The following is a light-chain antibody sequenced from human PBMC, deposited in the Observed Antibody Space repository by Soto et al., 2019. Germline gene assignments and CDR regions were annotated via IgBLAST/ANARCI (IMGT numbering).Light chain of an antibody. J-gene: IGKJ1*01. V-gene: IGKV1-5*01. CDR3: QQYNSYSRT. Sequence: DIQMTQSPSTLSASVGDRVTITFRASQSISSWLSWYQQKPGKAPKLLSYDASSLESGVPSRFSGSGSGTEFTLTISSLQPDDFATYYCQQYNSYSRTFGQGTKVHI. CDR1: QSISSW. CDR2: DAS.